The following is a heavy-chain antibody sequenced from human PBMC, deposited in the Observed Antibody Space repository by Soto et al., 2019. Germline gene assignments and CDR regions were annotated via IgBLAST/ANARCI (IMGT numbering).Heavy chain of an antibody. Sequence: EVQLLESGGGLVQPGGSLRLSCAASGFTFSSYVMSWVRQAPGKGLEWVSSISVSGSTYYANSVKGRFTISRDNSKNTLYLQMNSVRVEDTAVYYCPKVLIAGVRTFDYWGQGTLVAASS. J-gene: IGHJ4*02. CDR2: ISVSGST. D-gene: IGHD2-2*01. CDR3: PKVLIAGVRTFDY. V-gene: IGHV3-23*01. CDR1: GFTFSSYV.